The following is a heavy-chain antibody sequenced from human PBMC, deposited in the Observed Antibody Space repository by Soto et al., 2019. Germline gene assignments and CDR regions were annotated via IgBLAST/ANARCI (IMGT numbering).Heavy chain of an antibody. J-gene: IGHJ4*02. D-gene: IGHD2-8*01. CDR3: MRSHGAY. Sequence: QVQLQESGPGLVKTSETLSLTCTVSGGSVSSGPYHWNWVRQPPGKGLEWIGHISYSGTANYNPSLRGRVIMATDTSMNQFSLRLTSVPAADTAVYYCMRSHGAYWGQGALVTVSP. CDR1: GGSVSSGPYH. CDR2: ISYSGTA. V-gene: IGHV4-61*01.